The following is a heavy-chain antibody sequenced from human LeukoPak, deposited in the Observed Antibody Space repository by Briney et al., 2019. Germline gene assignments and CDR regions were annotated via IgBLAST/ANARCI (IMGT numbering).Heavy chain of an antibody. Sequence: SETLSLTCTVSGGSISSSSYYWGWIRQPPGKGLEWIGSIYYSGSTYYNPSLKSRVTISVDTSKNQFSLKLSSVTAADTAVYYCARQQSGYYSSGSYYYWGQGTLVTVSS. J-gene: IGHJ4*02. D-gene: IGHD3-10*01. V-gene: IGHV4-39*01. CDR2: IYYSGST. CDR3: ARQQSGYYSSGSYYY. CDR1: GGSISSSSYY.